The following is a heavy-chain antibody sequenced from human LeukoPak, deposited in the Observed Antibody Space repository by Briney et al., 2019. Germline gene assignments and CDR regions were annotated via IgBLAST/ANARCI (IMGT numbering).Heavy chain of an antibody. D-gene: IGHD6-13*01. V-gene: IGHV3-30*18. CDR1: GFTFSSYG. Sequence: GRSLRLSCAASGFTFSSYGMHCVRQAPGKGLEWVAVISYDGSNKYYADSVKGRFTISRDNSKNTLYLQMNSLRAEDTAVYYCAKDKFLGYSSSWYGEGYFDYWGQGTLVTVSS. J-gene: IGHJ4*02. CDR3: AKDKFLGYSSSWYGEGYFDY. CDR2: ISYDGSNK.